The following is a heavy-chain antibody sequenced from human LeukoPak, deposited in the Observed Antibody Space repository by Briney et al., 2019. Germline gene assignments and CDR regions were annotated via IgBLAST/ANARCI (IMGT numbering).Heavy chain of an antibody. CDR1: GRSFSDYY. Sequence: SETLSLTCAVYGRSFSDYYWSWIRQSPGKGLEWVGEINHSGSTNYNPSLKSRVTISVDTSKNQFSLKLSSVTAADTAVYYCARGPPTYYYDSSGYVNWFDPWGQGTLVTVSS. J-gene: IGHJ5*02. CDR3: ARGPPTYYYDSSGYVNWFDP. CDR2: INHSGST. V-gene: IGHV4-34*01. D-gene: IGHD3-22*01.